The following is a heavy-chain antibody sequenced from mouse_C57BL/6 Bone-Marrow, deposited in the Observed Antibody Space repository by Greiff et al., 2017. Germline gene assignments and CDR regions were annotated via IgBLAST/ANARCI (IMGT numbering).Heavy chain of an antibody. J-gene: IGHJ1*03. CDR3: AIGYGSRSWYYDV. CDR1: GYTFTSYW. D-gene: IGHD1-1*01. Sequence: VQLQQPGAELVKPGASVKVSCKASGYTFTSYWMHWVKQRPGQGLEWIGRIHPSDSDTNYNQKFQGKATLTVDKSSSTASMQLSSLTSEDSAVYYCAIGYGSRSWYYDVWGTGTTVTVSS. CDR2: IHPSDSDT. V-gene: IGHV1-74*01.